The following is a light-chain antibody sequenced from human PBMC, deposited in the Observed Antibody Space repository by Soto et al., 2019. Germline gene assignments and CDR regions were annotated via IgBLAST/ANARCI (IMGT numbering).Light chain of an antibody. J-gene: IGKJ5*01. CDR2: GAS. CDR3: QQYYNWPPIT. CDR1: QSVSNDF. V-gene: IGKV3D-15*01. Sequence: LVMTQSPATLSVSPGERATLSCRASQSVSNDFLAWYQQTPGQAQRLLIYGASTRATDVPDRFSGSVSGTEFTLSISSLQSEDFAVYYCQQYYNWPPITFGQGTRLEIK.